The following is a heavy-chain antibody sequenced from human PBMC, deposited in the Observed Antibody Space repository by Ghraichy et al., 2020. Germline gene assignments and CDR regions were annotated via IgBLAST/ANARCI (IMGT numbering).Heavy chain of an antibody. CDR2: IYYSGST. CDR1: GGSIRSSSYY. D-gene: IGHD6-6*01. J-gene: IGHJ5*02. CDR3: ARHPSSIPSQGEGWFDP. Sequence: SETLSLTCTVSGGSIRSSSYYWGWIRQPPGKGLEWIGSIYYSGSTYYNPSLKSRVTISVDTSKNQFSLKLSSVTAADTAVYYCARHPSSIPSQGEGWFDPWGQGTLVTVSS. V-gene: IGHV4-39*01.